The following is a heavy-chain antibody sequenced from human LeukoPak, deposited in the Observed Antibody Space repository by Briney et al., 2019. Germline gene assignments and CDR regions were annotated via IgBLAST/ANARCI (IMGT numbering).Heavy chain of an antibody. V-gene: IGHV3-30*02. Sequence: PGGSLRLSCAASGFNVNNYILHWVRQAPDKGLEWVALIWYDGSIKYYGDSVKGRFTISRDNSKNTLYQEMNSLRAEDTAVYYCANEGVEAFDIWGRGTMVTVSS. CDR3: ANEGVEAFDI. CDR1: GFNVNNYI. CDR2: IWYDGSIK. J-gene: IGHJ3*02. D-gene: IGHD2-8*01.